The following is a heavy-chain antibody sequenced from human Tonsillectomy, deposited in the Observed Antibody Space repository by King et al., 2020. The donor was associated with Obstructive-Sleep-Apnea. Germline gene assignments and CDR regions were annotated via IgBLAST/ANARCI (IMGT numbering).Heavy chain of an antibody. Sequence: HLQLQESGPGLVKPSETLSLTCTVSGGSISSSSYYWGWIRQPPGKGLEWIGSIYYSGSTYYNPSLKSRVTISVDTSKNQFSLKLSSVTAADTAVYYCARTEYYDILTGYFPPYWGQGTLVTVSS. CDR3: ARTEYYDILTGYFPPY. CDR2: IYYSGST. J-gene: IGHJ4*02. CDR1: GGSISSSSYY. D-gene: IGHD3-9*01. V-gene: IGHV4-39*01.